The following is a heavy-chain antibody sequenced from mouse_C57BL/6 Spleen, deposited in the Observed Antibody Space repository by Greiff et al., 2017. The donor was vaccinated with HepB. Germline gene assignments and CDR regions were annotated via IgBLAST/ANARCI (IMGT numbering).Heavy chain of an antibody. V-gene: IGHV1-74*01. CDR3: ASITTVVAKGGYYFDY. CDR1: GYTFTSYW. D-gene: IGHD1-1*01. CDR2: IHPSDSDT. J-gene: IGHJ2*01. Sequence: VQLQQSGAELVKPGASVKVSCKASGYTFTSYWMHWVKQRPGQGLEWIGRIHPSDSDTNYNQKFKGKATLTVDKSSSTAYMQLSSLTSEDSAVYYCASITTVVAKGGYYFDYWGQGTTLTVSS.